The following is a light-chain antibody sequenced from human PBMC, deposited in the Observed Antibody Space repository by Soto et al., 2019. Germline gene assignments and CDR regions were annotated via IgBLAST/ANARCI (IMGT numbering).Light chain of an antibody. CDR3: QQYSASPYT. V-gene: IGKV3-15*01. CDR2: DTS. Sequence: EFAMPQSPATLSVSPGEGFTLSCMASQGIGDTLAWYQHKPGQTPRLLIYDTSTRATGVPARFSGSRSGPEFTLTINSLQSEDFAIYYCQQYSASPYTFGQGTRLEIK. J-gene: IGKJ5*01. CDR1: QGIGDT.